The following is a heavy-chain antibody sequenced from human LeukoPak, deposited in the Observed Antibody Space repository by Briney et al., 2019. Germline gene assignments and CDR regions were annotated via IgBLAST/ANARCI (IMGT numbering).Heavy chain of an antibody. CDR1: VGSFSGYY. V-gene: IGHV4-34*01. D-gene: IGHD3-3*01. CDR2: INHSGST. J-gene: IGHJ5*02. Sequence: SETLSLTCAVYVGSFSGYYWSWIRQPPGKGLEWIGEINHSGSTNYNPSLKSRVTISVDTSKNQFSLKLSSVTAADTAAYYCARVGSYCDFWSDSNWFDPWGQGTLVTVSS. CDR3: ARVGSYCDFWSDSNWFDP.